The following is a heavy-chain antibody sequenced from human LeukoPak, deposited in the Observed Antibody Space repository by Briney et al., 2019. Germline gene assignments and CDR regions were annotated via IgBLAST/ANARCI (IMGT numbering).Heavy chain of an antibody. D-gene: IGHD6-13*01. J-gene: IGHJ4*02. V-gene: IGHV4-59*08. CDR3: ARRDSSSCIDY. CDR2: IYYSGST. CDR1: GGSISSYY. Sequence: NPSETLSLTCTVSGGSISSYYWSWLRQPPGKGLDWIGYIYYSGSTNYNPSLKSRVTISVDTSKNQFSLKLSSVTAADTAAYYCARRDSSSCIDYWGQETLVTVSS.